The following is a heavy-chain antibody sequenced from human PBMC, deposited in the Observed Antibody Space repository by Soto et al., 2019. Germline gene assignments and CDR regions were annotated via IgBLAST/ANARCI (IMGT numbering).Heavy chain of an antibody. J-gene: IGHJ4*02. CDR1: GGSINSYY. CDR3: ARDNWRTRVIDS. Sequence: QVQLQESGPGLVKPSETLSLTCIVSGGSINSYYWSWIRQPPGKGLEWIGYIYYTGSTNYNPSLKSRLTMSVDTSKNQFSLKLSSVTAADTAVYYCARDNWRTRVIDSWGQGTLVTVSS. CDR2: IYYTGST. V-gene: IGHV4-59*12. D-gene: IGHD1-20*01.